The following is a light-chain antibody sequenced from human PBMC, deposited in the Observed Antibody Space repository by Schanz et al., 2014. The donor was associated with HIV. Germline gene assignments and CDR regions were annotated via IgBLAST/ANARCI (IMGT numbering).Light chain of an antibody. J-gene: IGKJ2*01. CDR2: AAS. Sequence: DIQMTQSPSSLSAGVGDRVTITCRASQAISNYLAWYQQTPGKVPKLLIYAASTLQSGVPSRFSGSGPGTEFTLTISSLQPEDVATYYCQQYDNLPYTFGQGTKLEIK. V-gene: IGKV1-27*01. CDR3: QQYDNLPYT. CDR1: QAISNY.